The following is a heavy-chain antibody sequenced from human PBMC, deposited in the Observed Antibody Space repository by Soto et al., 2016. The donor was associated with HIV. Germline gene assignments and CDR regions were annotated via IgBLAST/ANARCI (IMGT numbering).Heavy chain of an antibody. J-gene: IGHJ5*02. CDR2: MNPNSGNT. CDR3: ARDEGYCSSIRCYRYWFDP. CDR1: GYTFTSYD. D-gene: IGHD2-2*02. Sequence: QVQLVQSGAEVKKPGASVKVSCKASGYTFTSYDINWVRQATGQGLEWMGWMNPNSGNTGYAQKFQGRVTITRNSSISTAYMELTSLRSEDTAVYYCARDEGYCSSIRCYRYWFDPGAREPWSPSPQ. V-gene: IGHV1-8*03.